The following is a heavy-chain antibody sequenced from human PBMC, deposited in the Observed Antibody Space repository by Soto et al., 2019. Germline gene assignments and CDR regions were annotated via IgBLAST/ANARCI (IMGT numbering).Heavy chain of an antibody. J-gene: IGHJ5*02. D-gene: IGHD3-10*02. Sequence: GASVKVSCKASGYTFTSYDINWVRQATGQGLEYLGWMNPNSGNTGYVQKFQGRVTITRDTSASTAYMELSSLRSEDTAVYYCASLAVRSPWGQGTLVTVSS. CDR1: GYTFTSYD. CDR3: ASLAVRSP. V-gene: IGHV1-8*01. CDR2: MNPNSGNT.